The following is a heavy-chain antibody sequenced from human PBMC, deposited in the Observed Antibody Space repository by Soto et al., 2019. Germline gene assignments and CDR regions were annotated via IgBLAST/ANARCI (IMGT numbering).Heavy chain of an antibody. CDR2: ISSSGSTI. D-gene: IGHD6-19*01. J-gene: IGHJ5*02. CDR3: ASPRIAVAGTVNWFDP. Sequence: PVGSLRLSCAASGFTFSSYSMNWVRQAPGKGLEWVSYISSSGSTIYYADSVKGRFTISRDNAKNSLYLQMNSLRAEDTAVYYCASPRIAVAGTVNWFDPWGQGTLVTVSS. V-gene: IGHV3-48*04. CDR1: GFTFSSYS.